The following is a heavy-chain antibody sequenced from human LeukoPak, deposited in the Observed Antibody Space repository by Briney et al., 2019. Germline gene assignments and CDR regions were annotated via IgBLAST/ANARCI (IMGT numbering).Heavy chain of an antibody. D-gene: IGHD3-10*01. Sequence: PSETLSLTCTVSGGSISSGGYYWSWIRQHPGKGLEWIGYIYYSGSTYYTPSLKSRVTISVDPSKNQFSLKLSSVTAADTAVYYCAIYRSGNWFDPWGQGTLVTVSS. J-gene: IGHJ5*02. CDR3: AIYRSGNWFDP. V-gene: IGHV4-31*03. CDR1: GGSISSGGYY. CDR2: IYYSGST.